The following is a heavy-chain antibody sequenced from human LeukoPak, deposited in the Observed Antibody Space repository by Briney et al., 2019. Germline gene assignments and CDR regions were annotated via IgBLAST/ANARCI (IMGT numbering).Heavy chain of an antibody. V-gene: IGHV4-61*02. CDR3: ARETSQKGAHYMDV. CDR2: IGTSGTT. Sequence: SETLSLTCTVSGGSIRGGNHYWSWIRQPAGKGLEWIGRIGTSGTTNYNPSLNSRVTISLDTSKNQFSLKLSSVTAADTAVYFCARETSQKGAHYMDVWGKGTTVTISS. CDR1: GGSIRGGNHY. D-gene: IGHD3-16*01. J-gene: IGHJ6*03.